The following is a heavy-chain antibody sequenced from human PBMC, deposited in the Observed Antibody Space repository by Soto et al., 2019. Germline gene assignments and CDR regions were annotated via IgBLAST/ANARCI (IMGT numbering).Heavy chain of an antibody. D-gene: IGHD4-17*01. J-gene: IGHJ4*02. CDR2: ISGAGGVT. V-gene: IGHV3-23*01. CDR3: AKDKSRGVTVTPDY. CDR1: GFTFSSYA. Sequence: VQLLESGGGLVQPGGSLRLSCAVSGFTFSSYAMSWVRQAPGKGPEWVSSISGAGGVTHYADSVRGRFTISRDNSKNTLYLQMNSLRAEDTAVYYCAKDKSRGVTVTPDYWGQGTLVTVSS.